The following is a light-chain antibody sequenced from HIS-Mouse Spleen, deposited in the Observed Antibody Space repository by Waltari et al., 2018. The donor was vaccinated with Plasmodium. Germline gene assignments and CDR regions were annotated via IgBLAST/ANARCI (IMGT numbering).Light chain of an antibody. CDR1: AVQKQY. J-gene: IGLJ3*02. V-gene: IGLV3-25*03. CDR2: KDS. CDR3: QSADSSGTPNWV. Sequence: SYALTQPPSESGSPGQTARITCPGEAVQKQYAYRYQQKPGQDPVLVIYKDSERPSGIPERFSSSSSGTTVTFTISGVQAEDEADYYCQSADSSGTPNWVFGGGTKLTVL.